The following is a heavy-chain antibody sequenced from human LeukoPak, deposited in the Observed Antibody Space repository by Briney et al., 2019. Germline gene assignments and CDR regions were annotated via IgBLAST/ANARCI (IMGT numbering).Heavy chain of an antibody. CDR1: GYTFTSYD. J-gene: IGHJ6*02. Sequence: GASVKVSCKASGYTFTSYDINWVRQATGQGLEWMGWMSPNSGNTGYAQKFQGRVTMTRNTSISTAYMELSSLGSEDTAVYYCARVLAARQLNYYYYGMDVWGQGTTVTVSS. CDR3: ARVLAARQLNYYYYGMDV. CDR2: MSPNSGNT. D-gene: IGHD6-6*01. V-gene: IGHV1-8*01.